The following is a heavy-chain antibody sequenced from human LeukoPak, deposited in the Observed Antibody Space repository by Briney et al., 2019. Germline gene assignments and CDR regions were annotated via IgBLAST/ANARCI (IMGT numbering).Heavy chain of an antibody. J-gene: IGHJ6*02. Sequence: SETLSLTCTVSGGSISSYYWSWIRQPPGKGLEWIGYIYYSGSTNYNPSLKSRVTISVDTSKNQFSLKLSSVTAADTAVYYCARHGIQTGTAYYYYGMDVWGQGTTVTVSS. CDR2: IYYSGST. CDR3: ARHGIQTGTAYYYYGMDV. CDR1: GGSISSYY. V-gene: IGHV4-59*08. D-gene: IGHD1-7*01.